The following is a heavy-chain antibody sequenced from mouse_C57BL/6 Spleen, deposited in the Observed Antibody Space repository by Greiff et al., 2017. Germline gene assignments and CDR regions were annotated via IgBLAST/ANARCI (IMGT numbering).Heavy chain of an antibody. CDR1: GFTFSSYA. CDR2: ISDGGSYT. J-gene: IGHJ2*01. D-gene: IGHD2-4*01. CDR3: ARDRYYDYEVFDD. Sequence: DVMLVESGGGLVKPGGSLKLSCAASGFTFSSYAMSWVRQTPEKRLEWVATISDGGSYTYYPDNVKGRFTISRDNAKNNLYLQMSHLKSEDTAMYYCARDRYYDYEVFDDWGKGTTLTVSS. V-gene: IGHV5-4*01.